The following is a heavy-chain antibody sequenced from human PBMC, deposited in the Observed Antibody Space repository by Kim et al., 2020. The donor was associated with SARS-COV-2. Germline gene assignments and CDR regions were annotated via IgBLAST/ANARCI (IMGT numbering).Heavy chain of an antibody. CDR3: ASGIVVVPAAMIYYYGMDV. Sequence: SVKVSCKASGGTFSSYAISWVRQAPGQGLEWMGGIIPIFGTANYAQKFQGRVTITADESTSTAYMELSSLRSEDTAVYYCASGIVVVPAAMIYYYGMDVWGQGTTVTVSS. CDR2: IIPIFGTA. J-gene: IGHJ6*02. CDR1: GGTFSSYA. D-gene: IGHD2-2*01. V-gene: IGHV1-69*13.